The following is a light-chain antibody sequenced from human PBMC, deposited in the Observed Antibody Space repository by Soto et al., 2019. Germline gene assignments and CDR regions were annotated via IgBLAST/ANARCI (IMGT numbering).Light chain of an antibody. CDR1: QSISNY. Sequence: DIQMTQSPSSLSASVGDRVTITCRASQSISNYLNWYQQKPGKAPKLLIYAASSLQSEVPSRFSGSGSGTDFTLTITSLQPEDFATYYCQQSYGTPITFGQGTRLEIK. CDR2: AAS. CDR3: QQSYGTPIT. J-gene: IGKJ5*01. V-gene: IGKV1-39*01.